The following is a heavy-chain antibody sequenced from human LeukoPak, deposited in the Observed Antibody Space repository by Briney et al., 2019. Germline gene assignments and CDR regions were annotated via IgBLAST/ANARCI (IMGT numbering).Heavy chain of an antibody. D-gene: IGHD3-10*01. V-gene: IGHV1-2*02. J-gene: IGHJ4*02. CDR3: ASFYGSGSYYLWSAFDY. CDR1: GYTFTGYY. CDR2: INPNSGGT. Sequence: GASVKVSCKASGYTFTGYYMHWVRQAPGQGLEWMGWINPNSGGTNYAQKFQGRVTMTRDTSISTAYMELSSLRSEDTAVYYCASFYGSGSYYLWSAFDYWGQGTLVTVSS.